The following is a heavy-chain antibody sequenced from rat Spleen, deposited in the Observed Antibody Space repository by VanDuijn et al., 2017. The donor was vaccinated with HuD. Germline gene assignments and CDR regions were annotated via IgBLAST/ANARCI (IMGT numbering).Heavy chain of an antibody. J-gene: IGHJ4*01. CDR3: ANYGYYHDYYVLDA. D-gene: IGHD1-12*03. V-gene: IGHV5-29*01. CDR1: GFTFSDYF. Sequence: EVQLVESDGGLVQPGRSLKLSCAASGFTFSDYFMAWVRQAPTKGLEWVATISYDSSRIYYRESVKGRFTISRDNAKSTLYLQMDSLRSEYTATYYCANYGYYHDYYVLDAWGQGASVTVSS. CDR2: ISYDSSRI.